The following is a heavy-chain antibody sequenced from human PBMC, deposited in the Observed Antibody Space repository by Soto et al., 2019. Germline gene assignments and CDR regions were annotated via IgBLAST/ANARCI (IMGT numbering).Heavy chain of an antibody. D-gene: IGHD3-16*01. CDR3: VRIRYQLPSSVLWLDP. V-gene: IGHV4-34*01. CDR1: GGFLSESY. CDR2: INHVGGT. Sequence: SETLSLTCAVYGGFLSESYWTWIRQPPGRGLEWIGEINHVGGTNYNPSLKSRVTMSVDTSQNQFSLRLISVTAADTAMYFCVRIRYQLPSSVLWLDPWGQGTPVTVSS. J-gene: IGHJ5*02.